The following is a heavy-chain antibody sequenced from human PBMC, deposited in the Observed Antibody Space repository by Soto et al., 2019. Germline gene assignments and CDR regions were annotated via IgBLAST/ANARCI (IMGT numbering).Heavy chain of an antibody. CDR2: ISWNSGSI. CDR1: GVTFYDYS. J-gene: IGHJ6*03. CDR3: AKDGIVVVPAAMRSYYYYYMDV. D-gene: IGHD2-2*01. V-gene: IGHV3-9*01. Sequence: SGGVLRLSCAAPGVTFYDYSMHLVPQTPGEGLEWVSGISWNSGSIGYADSVKGRFTISRDNAKNSLYLQMNSLRAEDTALYYCAKDGIVVVPAAMRSYYYYYMDVWGKGTTVPVS.